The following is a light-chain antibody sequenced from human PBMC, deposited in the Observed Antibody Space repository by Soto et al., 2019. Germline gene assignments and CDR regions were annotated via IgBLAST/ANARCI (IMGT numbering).Light chain of an antibody. CDR3: QHYNSYPYT. CDR1: QSVSSSY. CDR2: GAS. J-gene: IGKJ2*01. Sequence: EIVLTQSPGTLSLSPGERATLSCRASQSVSSSYLAWYQQKPGQAPRLLIYGASSRATGIPDRFSGSGSGTDFTLTISRLEPEDFAVYYCQHYNSYPYTFGQGTKLEI. V-gene: IGKV3-20*01.